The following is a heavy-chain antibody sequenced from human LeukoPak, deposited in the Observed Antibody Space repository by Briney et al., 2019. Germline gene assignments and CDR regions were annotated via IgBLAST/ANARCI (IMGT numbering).Heavy chain of an antibody. CDR1: GYSFTSYW. CDR2: IDPSDSYT. D-gene: IGHD2-15*01. J-gene: IGHJ5*02. Sequence: GESLKISCKGSGYSFTSYWIGWVRQMPGKGLEWMGRIDPSDSYTNYSPSFQGHVTISADKSISTAYLQWSSLKASDTAMYYCARSTEWWYARFDPWGQGTLVTVSS. V-gene: IGHV5-10-1*01. CDR3: ARSTEWWYARFDP.